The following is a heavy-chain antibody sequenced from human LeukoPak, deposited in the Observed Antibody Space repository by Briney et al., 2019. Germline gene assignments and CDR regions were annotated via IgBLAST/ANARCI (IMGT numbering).Heavy chain of an antibody. CDR3: AREARYCSSTSCYQYQRINWFGP. CDR2: INHSGST. CDR1: GGSFSGYY. D-gene: IGHD2-2*01. Sequence: SETLSLTCAVYGGSFSGYYWSWIRQPPGKGLEWIGEINHSGSTNYNPSLKSRVTISVDTSKNQFSLKLSSVTAADTAVYYCAREARYCSSTSCYQYQRINWFGPWGQGTLVTVSS. V-gene: IGHV4-34*01. J-gene: IGHJ5*02.